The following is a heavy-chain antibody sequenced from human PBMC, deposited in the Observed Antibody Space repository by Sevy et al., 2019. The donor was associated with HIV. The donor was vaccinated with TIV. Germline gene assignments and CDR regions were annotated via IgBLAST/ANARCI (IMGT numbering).Heavy chain of an antibody. D-gene: IGHD3-22*01. CDR2: ISAYNGNT. CDR1: GYTFTSYG. Sequence: ASVKVSCEASGYTFTSYGIIWVRQAPGQGLEWMGWISAYNGNTNYAQRLQGRVTMTTVTSTSTAYMELTSLRSDDTAVYYCARGPRKYYDSSGYYYPPSYWGQGTLVTVSS. CDR3: ARGPRKYYDSSGYYYPPSY. V-gene: IGHV1-18*01. J-gene: IGHJ4*02.